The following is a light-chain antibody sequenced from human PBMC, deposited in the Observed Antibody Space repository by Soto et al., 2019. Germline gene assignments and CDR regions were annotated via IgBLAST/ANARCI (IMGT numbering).Light chain of an antibody. CDR3: QQYHDWPL. CDR2: GAS. V-gene: IGKV3D-15*01. J-gene: IGKJ3*01. Sequence: EIVMTQSPAALSMSPGERATLFCRASESIGSKLAWYQQKPGQALRLLIYGASTRATGIPARFSGSGSGTDFTLTITSLQSEDFAVYYCQQYHDWPLFGPGTKMDIK. CDR1: ESIGSK.